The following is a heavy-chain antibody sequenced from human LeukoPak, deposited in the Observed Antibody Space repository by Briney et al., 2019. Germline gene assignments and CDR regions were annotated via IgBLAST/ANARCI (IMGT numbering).Heavy chain of an antibody. D-gene: IGHD6-6*01. J-gene: IGHJ5*02. CDR3: ASGIAARPDWFDP. Sequence: GGSLRLSCATSGFNFDRYTIHWVRQAPGKGLEWVSLAGWAGGTTFYSDSVRGRFTISRDNAKNSLYLQMNSLRAEDTAVYYCASGIAARPDWFDPWGQGTRVTVSS. V-gene: IGHV3-43*01. CDR1: GFNFDRYT. CDR2: AGWAGGTT.